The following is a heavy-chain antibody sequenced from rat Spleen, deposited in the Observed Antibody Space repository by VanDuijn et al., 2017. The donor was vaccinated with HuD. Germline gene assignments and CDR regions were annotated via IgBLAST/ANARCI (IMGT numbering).Heavy chain of an antibody. V-gene: IGHV5-29*01. CDR3: ARPTTGIPFNY. D-gene: IGHD1-9*01. J-gene: IGHJ2*01. CDR1: GFTFRDYY. Sequence: EVQLVESDGGLVQPGRSLKLSCAASGFTFRDYYMAWVRQAPTKGLEWVATINYDGRSTFYRDSVKGRFTVSRDNAGSTLYLQMDSLRSEDTAIYYCARPTTGIPFNYWGQGVMVTVSS. CDR2: INYDGRST.